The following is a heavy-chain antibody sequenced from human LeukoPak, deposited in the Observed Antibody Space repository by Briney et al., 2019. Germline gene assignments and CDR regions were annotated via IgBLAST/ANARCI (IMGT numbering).Heavy chain of an antibody. CDR2: IIPILGIA. V-gene: IGHV1-69*04. J-gene: IGHJ4*02. Sequence: SVKVSCKASGYTFTSYAISWVRQAPGQGLEWMGRIIPILGIANYAQKFQGRVTITADKSTSTAYMELSSLRSEDTAVYYCAREFYSSSWASSPPYFDYWGQGTLVTVSS. D-gene: IGHD6-13*01. CDR3: AREFYSSSWASSPPYFDY. CDR1: GYTFTSYA.